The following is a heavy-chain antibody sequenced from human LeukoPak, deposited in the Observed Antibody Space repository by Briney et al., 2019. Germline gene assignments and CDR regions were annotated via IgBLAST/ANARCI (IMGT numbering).Heavy chain of an antibody. CDR1: GYTLTDNY. CDR3: ARGLGTVTTLNYYVAD. CDR2: INPNTGGT. V-gene: IGHV1-2*02. J-gene: IGHJ4*02. D-gene: IGHD4-17*01. Sequence: ASVKVSCKASGYTLTDNYMRWVRQAPGQGLEWLGWINPNTGGTGYAQKFQGRVTMTRDTSINTAYMELSGLTSDDTAVYYCARGLGTVTTLNYYVADWGQGTLVTASS.